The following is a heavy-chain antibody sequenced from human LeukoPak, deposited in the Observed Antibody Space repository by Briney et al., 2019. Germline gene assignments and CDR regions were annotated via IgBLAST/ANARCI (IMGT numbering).Heavy chain of an antibody. CDR1: EYTFTGYY. CDR2: INPNSGGT. CDR3: ARDSEYYDSSGYYYDLQH. V-gene: IGHV1-2*06. Sequence: GASVKVSCKASEYTFTGYYMHWGRQAPGQGREWMGRINPNSGGTNYAQKFQGRVTITRDTSISTAYMELSRLRSDDTAVYYCARDSEYYDSSGYYYDLQHWGQGTLVTVSS. J-gene: IGHJ1*01. D-gene: IGHD3-22*01.